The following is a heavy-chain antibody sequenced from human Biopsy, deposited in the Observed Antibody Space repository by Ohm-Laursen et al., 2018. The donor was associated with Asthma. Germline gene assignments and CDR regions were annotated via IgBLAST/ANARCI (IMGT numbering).Heavy chain of an antibody. V-gene: IGHV4-39*01. D-gene: IGHD3-3*01. Sequence: SDTLSLTWTVSGGSMTPTSHYWDWIRQAPGKGLEWIGYTSYGGKTSYNPSLKNRVTISRDTSKNQFSLRLTSVTAADTAVYFCARRITIFGVVQKDHGMDAWGQGTTVIVSS. J-gene: IGHJ6*02. CDR2: TSYGGKT. CDR1: GGSMTPTSHY. CDR3: ARRITIFGVVQKDHGMDA.